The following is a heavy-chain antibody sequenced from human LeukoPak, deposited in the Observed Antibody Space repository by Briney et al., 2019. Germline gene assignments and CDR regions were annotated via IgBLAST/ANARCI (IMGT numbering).Heavy chain of an antibody. D-gene: IGHD4-17*01. J-gene: IGHJ4*02. V-gene: IGHV3-30-3*01. Sequence: GGSLRLSCAASGFTFSSYAIHWVRQAPGKGLGWVASISYDGTNKNYAYSVKSPFPISRANSKNTLYLQLKSLRAQDTTVYYCARDAGPGDYHWDYWGQRTLVTVSS. CDR3: ARDAGPGDYHWDY. CDR1: GFTFSSYA. CDR2: ISYDGTNK.